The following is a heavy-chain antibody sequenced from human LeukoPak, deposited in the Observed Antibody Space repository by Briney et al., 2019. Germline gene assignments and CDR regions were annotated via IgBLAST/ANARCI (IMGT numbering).Heavy chain of an antibody. J-gene: IGHJ4*02. Sequence: PGGSLRLSCAAPGFTFRSYNMNWVRQAPGKGLEWVSSISGSSSYIYYADSVKGRFTISRDNAKNSLYLQMNSLRAEDTAVYYCVSFYETYWGRGTLVTVSS. CDR2: ISGSSSYI. V-gene: IGHV3-21*01. CDR3: VSFYETY. D-gene: IGHD2/OR15-2a*01. CDR1: GFTFRSYN.